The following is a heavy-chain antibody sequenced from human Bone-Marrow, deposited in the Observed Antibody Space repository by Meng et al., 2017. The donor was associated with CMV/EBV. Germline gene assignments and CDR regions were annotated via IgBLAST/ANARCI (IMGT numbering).Heavy chain of an antibody. CDR1: GFTVSSNY. CDR3: ARNYRVPAARGGMDV. D-gene: IGHD2-2*01. Sequence: GGSLRLSCAASGFTVSSNYMGWVRQAPGKGLEWVALLYSGGSMYYADSVKGRFTISRDNSKNTLYLQMNSLRAEDTAVYYCARNYRVPAARGGMDVWGQGTTVTVSS. V-gene: IGHV3-66*02. J-gene: IGHJ6*02. CDR2: LYSGGSM.